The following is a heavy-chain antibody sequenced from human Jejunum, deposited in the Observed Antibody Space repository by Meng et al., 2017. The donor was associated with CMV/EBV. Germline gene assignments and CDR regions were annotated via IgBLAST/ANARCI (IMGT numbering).Heavy chain of an antibody. Sequence: KACGGTFSSYAITWVRQAPGQGLEWMGGIIPIFRTADYAQKFQGRFTITTDESTSTDYMELSSLRSEDTAVYFCARSHNWNNGYYFDYWGQGTLVTVSS. CDR3: ARSHNWNNGYYFDY. CDR1: GGTFSSYA. V-gene: IGHV1-69*05. D-gene: IGHD1/OR15-1a*01. CDR2: IIPIFRTA. J-gene: IGHJ4*02.